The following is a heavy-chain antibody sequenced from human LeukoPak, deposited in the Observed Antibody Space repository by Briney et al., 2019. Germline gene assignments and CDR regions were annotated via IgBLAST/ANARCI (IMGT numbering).Heavy chain of an antibody. V-gene: IGHV3-30*02. Sequence: GSLRLSCAASRFSFSSYGMHWVRQAPGKGLEWVAYLQYDRTNVQYADSVRGRFTISRDNSKNTLYLQMNSLRTEDTAVYYCAKANRGSYYGLGDYFDYWGQGTLVTVSS. CDR1: RFSFSSYG. CDR2: LQYDRTNV. J-gene: IGHJ4*02. D-gene: IGHD1-26*01. CDR3: AKANRGSYYGLGDYFDY.